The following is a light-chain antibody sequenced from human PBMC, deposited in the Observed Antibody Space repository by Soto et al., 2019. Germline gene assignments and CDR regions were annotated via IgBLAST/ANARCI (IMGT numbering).Light chain of an antibody. CDR1: QSVSSN. V-gene: IGKV3-15*01. CDR2: GAS. CDR3: QHYNDWPPWT. J-gene: IGKJ1*01. Sequence: EIVMTQSPATLSVSPGERATLSCRASQSVSSNLACYQQKPGQAPRLLIYGASTRSTGFPARFSGSGSCTDFTHTISRLESEAFAVYDCQHYNDWPPWTFGQGTKVEIK.